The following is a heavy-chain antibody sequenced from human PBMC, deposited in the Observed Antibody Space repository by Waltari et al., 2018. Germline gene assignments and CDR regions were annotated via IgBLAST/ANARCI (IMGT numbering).Heavy chain of an antibody. Sequence: QVQLVQSGAEVKKPGASVKVSYKASGYTFTDYYIHWVRQAPGQGLEWMGRVNPNSGGTNYAQKFQGRVTMTGDTSISTAYMELISLISDDTAVYYCARGDPVAAAGGHCDSWGQGTLVTVSS. V-gene: IGHV1-2*06. CDR2: VNPNSGGT. CDR3: ARGDPVAAAGGHCDS. D-gene: IGHD6-13*01. J-gene: IGHJ4*02. CDR1: GYTFTDYY.